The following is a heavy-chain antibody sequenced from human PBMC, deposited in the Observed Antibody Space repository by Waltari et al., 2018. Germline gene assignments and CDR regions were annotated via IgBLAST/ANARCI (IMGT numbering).Heavy chain of an antibody. CDR3: ARVGSGSRYWYFDL. D-gene: IGHD6-19*01. V-gene: IGHV3-23*01. CDR1: GFTFSSYA. CDR2: ISGSGGST. Sequence: EVQLLESGGGLVQPGGSLRLSCAASGFTFSSYAMSWVRQAPGKGLEWVSAISGSGGSTYYADSVKGRFTISRDNSKNTLYLQMNSLRSEDTAVYYCARVGSGSRYWYFDLWGRGTLVTVSS. J-gene: IGHJ2*01.